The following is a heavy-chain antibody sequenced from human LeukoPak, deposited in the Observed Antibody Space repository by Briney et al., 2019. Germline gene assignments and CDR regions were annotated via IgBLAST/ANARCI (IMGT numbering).Heavy chain of an antibody. V-gene: IGHV4-59*01. CDR2: IYYSGST. CDR1: GGSISSYY. D-gene: IGHD2-21*02. CDR3: ARYVVVTAYFDY. Sequence: SETLSLTCTVSGGSISSYYWSWIRQPPGKGLEWIGHIYYSGSTNYNPSLKSRVTISVDTSKNQFSLKLSSVTAADTAVYYCARYVVVTAYFDYWGQGTLVTVSS. J-gene: IGHJ4*02.